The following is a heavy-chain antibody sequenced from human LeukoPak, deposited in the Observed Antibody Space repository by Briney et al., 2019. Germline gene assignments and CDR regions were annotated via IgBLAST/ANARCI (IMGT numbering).Heavy chain of an antibody. J-gene: IGHJ5*02. CDR1: GFTFSSYS. CDR2: ITSSSSYI. Sequence: GGSLRLSCAASGFTFSSYSMNWVRQAPGKGLEWVSSITSSSSYIYYADSVKGRFTISRDNAKNSLYLQMNSLRSEDTAVYYCARGYGSRFDPWGQGTLVTVSS. CDR3: ARGYGSRFDP. V-gene: IGHV3-21*04. D-gene: IGHD3-10*01.